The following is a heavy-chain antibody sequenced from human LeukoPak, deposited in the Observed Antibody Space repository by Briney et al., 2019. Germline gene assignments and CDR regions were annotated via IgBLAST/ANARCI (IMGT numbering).Heavy chain of an antibody. Sequence: SVKVSFKASGYTFTSYYMHWVRQAPGQGLEWMVIINPSGGSTSYAQKFQGRVTMTRDTSTSTVYMELSSLRSEDTAVYYCARRLGDGDYVYYFDYWGQGTLVTVSS. CDR3: ARRLGDGDYVYYFDY. CDR2: INPSGGST. CDR1: GYTFTSYY. D-gene: IGHD4-17*01. V-gene: IGHV1-46*01. J-gene: IGHJ4*02.